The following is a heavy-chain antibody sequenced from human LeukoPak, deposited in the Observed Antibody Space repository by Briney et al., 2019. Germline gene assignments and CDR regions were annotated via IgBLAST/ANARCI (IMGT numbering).Heavy chain of an antibody. CDR1: GFTFSSYS. Sequence: GGSLRLSCAASGFTFSSYSMNWVRQAPGKGLEWVSSISSSSSYIYYADSVKGRFTISRDNAKNSLYLQMNSLRAEDTAVYYCARDGYYYDSSGYYFQHWGQGTLVTVSS. CDR2: ISSSSSYI. J-gene: IGHJ1*01. CDR3: ARDGYYYDSSGYYFQH. D-gene: IGHD3-22*01. V-gene: IGHV3-21*01.